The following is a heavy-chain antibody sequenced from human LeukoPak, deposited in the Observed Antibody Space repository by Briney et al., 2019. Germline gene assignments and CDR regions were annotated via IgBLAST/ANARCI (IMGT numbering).Heavy chain of an antibody. Sequence: GRSLRLSCAASGFTFSSYAMHWVRQAPGKGLERVAVISYDGSNKYYADSVKGRFTISRDNSKNTLYLQMNSLRAEDTAVYYCARVLDSSGYSPGAFDIWGQGTMVTVSS. CDR1: GFTFSSYA. V-gene: IGHV3-30-3*01. CDR3: ARVLDSSGYSPGAFDI. CDR2: ISYDGSNK. D-gene: IGHD3-22*01. J-gene: IGHJ3*02.